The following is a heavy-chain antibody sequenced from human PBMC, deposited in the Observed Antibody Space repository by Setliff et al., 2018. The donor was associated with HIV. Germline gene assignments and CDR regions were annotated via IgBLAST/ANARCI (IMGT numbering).Heavy chain of an antibody. CDR1: GFSISNNY. CDR3: ARGRISYGDYYS. D-gene: IGHD4-17*01. V-gene: IGHV3-53*01. Sequence: PGGSLRLSCAASGFSISNNYMSWVRQAPGKGLEWVAVTYREYGAYYADSVKGRFTVSRDNSKNTVDLQMHSLRAEDTAVYYCARGRISYGDYYSWGQGTLVTVSS. CDR2: TYREYGA. J-gene: IGHJ4*02.